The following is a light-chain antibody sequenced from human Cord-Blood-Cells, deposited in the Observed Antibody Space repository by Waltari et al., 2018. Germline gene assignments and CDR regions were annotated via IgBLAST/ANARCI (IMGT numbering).Light chain of an antibody. V-gene: IGLV2-14*01. Sequence: QSALTQPASVSGSTGQSITISCTGTSSDVGGYNYVSWYQQHPGKAPKLMIYEVSNRPSGVSNRFSGSKSGNTASLTISGLQAEYEADYYCSSYTSSSTYVFGTGTKVTVL. CDR2: EVS. CDR1: SSDVGGYNY. CDR3: SSYTSSSTYV. J-gene: IGLJ1*01.